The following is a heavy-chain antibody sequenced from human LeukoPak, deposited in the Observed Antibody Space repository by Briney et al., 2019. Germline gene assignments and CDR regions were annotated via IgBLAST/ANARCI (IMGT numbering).Heavy chain of an antibody. CDR1: GGSLSGYF. D-gene: IGHD1-26*01. V-gene: IGHV4-34*01. Sequence: SETLSLTCGVYGGSLSGYFWNWIRQPPGKGLEWLGEIDHSGNTNYNPSLKSRVTISVDTSKNQFSLKLSSVTAADTAVYYCARGRAVGATFPLDYWGQGTLVTVSS. J-gene: IGHJ4*02. CDR3: ARGRAVGATFPLDY. CDR2: IDHSGNT.